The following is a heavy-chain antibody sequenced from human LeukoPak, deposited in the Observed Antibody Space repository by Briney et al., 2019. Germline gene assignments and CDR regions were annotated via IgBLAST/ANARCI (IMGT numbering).Heavy chain of an antibody. CDR3: ARDGGGDYYYYYGMDV. Sequence: GGSLRLSCAASGFTFSNYYMSWIRQAPGKGLEWVSYISSSGSTIYYADSVKGRFTISRDNAKNSLYLQMNSLRAEDTAVYYCARDGGGDYYYYYGMDVWGRGTTVTVSS. V-gene: IGHV3-11*01. CDR1: GFTFSNYY. CDR2: ISSSGSTI. J-gene: IGHJ6*02. D-gene: IGHD4-17*01.